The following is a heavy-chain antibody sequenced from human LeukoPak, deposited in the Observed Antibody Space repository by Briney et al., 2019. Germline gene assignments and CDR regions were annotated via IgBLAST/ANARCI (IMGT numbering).Heavy chain of an antibody. J-gene: IGHJ4*02. D-gene: IGHD3-22*01. CDR3: ARVVDYYDSSGYYYGYFDY. V-gene: IGHV3-23*01. CDR1: GFTFSSYA. Sequence: GGSLRLSCAASGFTFSSYAMSWVRQAPGKGLEWVSAISGSGGSTYYADSVKGRFTISRDNSKNTLYLQMNSLRAEDTAVYYCARVVDYYDSSGYYYGYFDYWGQGTLVTVSS. CDR2: ISGSGGST.